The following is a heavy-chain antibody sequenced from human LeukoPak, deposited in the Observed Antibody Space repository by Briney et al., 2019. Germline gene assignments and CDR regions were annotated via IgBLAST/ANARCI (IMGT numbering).Heavy chain of an antibody. Sequence: GGSLRLSCAASGFTFSSYSMNWVRQAPGKGLEWVSYISSSSSTIYYADSVKGRFTISRDNAKNSLYQQMNSLRDEDTAVYYCARVGYYYDSSGYRYWGQGTLVTVSS. CDR3: ARVGYYYDSSGYRY. J-gene: IGHJ4*02. D-gene: IGHD3-22*01. CDR1: GFTFSSYS. CDR2: ISSSSSTI. V-gene: IGHV3-48*02.